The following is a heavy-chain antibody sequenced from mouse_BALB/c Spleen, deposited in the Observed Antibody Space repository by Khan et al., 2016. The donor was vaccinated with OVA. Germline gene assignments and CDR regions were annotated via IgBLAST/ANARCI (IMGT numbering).Heavy chain of an antibody. Sequence: VQLQQSGAELARPGASVNLSCKASGYTFTDYYINWMRQRTGQGLEWIGEIYPGSANIYYNEKFKGKATLTAAKSSSTVYMQLSSLTSEDSAVYFCAREWAAWFPYGGQGTLVTVSA. J-gene: IGHJ3*01. V-gene: IGHV1-77*01. CDR3: AREWAAWFPY. CDR1: GYTFTDYY. CDR2: IYPGSANI.